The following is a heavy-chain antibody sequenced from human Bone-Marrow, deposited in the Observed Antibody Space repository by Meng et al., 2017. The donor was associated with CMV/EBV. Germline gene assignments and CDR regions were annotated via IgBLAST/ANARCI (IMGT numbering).Heavy chain of an antibody. Sequence: GGSLRLSCAASGFTFSSYAMHWVRQAPGKGLEWVAVISYDGSNKYYADSVKGRFTISRDNSKNTLYLQMNSLRAEDTAVYYCAKDEYYYDSSVGAWGQGTLVTVSS. CDR2: ISYDGSNK. CDR1: GFTFSSYA. V-gene: IGHV3-30-3*01. D-gene: IGHD3-22*01. J-gene: IGHJ4*02. CDR3: AKDEYYYDSSVGA.